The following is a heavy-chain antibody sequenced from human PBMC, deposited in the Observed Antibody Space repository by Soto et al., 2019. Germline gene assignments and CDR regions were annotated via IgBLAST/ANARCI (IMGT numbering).Heavy chain of an antibody. CDR3: ARPGAAHNWFDP. D-gene: IGHD1-26*01. Sequence: GGSLRLSCAASGFTFSSYSMNWVRQAPGKGLEWVSSISSSSSYIYYADSVKGRFTISRDNAKNSLYLQMNSLRAEDTAVYYCARPGAAHNWFDPWGQGTLVTVSS. CDR1: GFTFSSYS. J-gene: IGHJ5*02. V-gene: IGHV3-21*01. CDR2: ISSSSSYI.